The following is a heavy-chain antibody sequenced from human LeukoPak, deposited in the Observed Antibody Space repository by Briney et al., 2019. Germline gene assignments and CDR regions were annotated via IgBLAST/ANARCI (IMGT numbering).Heavy chain of an antibody. CDR1: GYSFTSYW. Sequence: GESLKISCQGFGYSFTSYWIGWVRQMPGKGMEWMGVIYPGDSRTRYNPSFQGQVTISVDKSISTAYLQWVSLRASVSAMYYCACRDLTSTWSFPWGQGTLVTVSS. CDR2: IYPGDSRT. V-gene: IGHV5-51*01. D-gene: IGHD6-13*01. CDR3: ACRDLTSTWSFP. J-gene: IGHJ5*02.